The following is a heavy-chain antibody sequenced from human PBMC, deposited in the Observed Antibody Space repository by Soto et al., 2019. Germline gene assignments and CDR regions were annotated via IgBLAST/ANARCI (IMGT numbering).Heavy chain of an antibody. J-gene: IGHJ6*02. Sequence: PGGSLRLSCTASGFNFNYYSMNWIRQAPGKGLEWVPSISSSSGYIYYADSVKGRFTISRDNAQNSLFLQMSSLRAEDTAVYYCARAGPGGGPRPKYFYYYGMDVWGQGTTVTVSS. V-gene: IGHV3-21*01. CDR1: GFNFNYYS. CDR3: ARAGPGGGPRPKYFYYYGMDV. D-gene: IGHD6-6*01. CDR2: ISSSSGYI.